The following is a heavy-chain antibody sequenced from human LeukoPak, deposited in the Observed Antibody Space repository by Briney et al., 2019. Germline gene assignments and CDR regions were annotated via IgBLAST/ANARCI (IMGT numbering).Heavy chain of an antibody. Sequence: GGSLRRSCATNGFTFSSYWMSWVRQAPGKGLEWVANIKQDGSEKYYVDSVKGRFTISRDNAKNSLYLQMNSLRAEDTAVYYCAREGLEENYDILTGYYYYYYGMDVWGQGTTVTVSS. J-gene: IGHJ6*02. V-gene: IGHV3-7*01. D-gene: IGHD3-9*01. CDR3: AREGLEENYDILTGYYYYYYGMDV. CDR1: GFTFSSYW. CDR2: IKQDGSEK.